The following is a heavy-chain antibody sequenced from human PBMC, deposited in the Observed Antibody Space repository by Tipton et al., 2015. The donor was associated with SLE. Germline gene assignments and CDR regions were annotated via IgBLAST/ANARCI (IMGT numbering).Heavy chain of an antibody. J-gene: IGHJ3*02. CDR1: GGSISSYY. CDR3: ARAEGSWDAFDI. D-gene: IGHD2-15*01. Sequence: LRLSCAVSGGSISSYYWSWIRQPPGRGLEWIGYIYYSGSTNYNPSLKSRVTISVDTSKSQFSLKLSSVTAADTAVYYCARAEGSWDAFDIWGQGTMVTVSS. V-gene: IGHV4-59*01. CDR2: IYYSGST.